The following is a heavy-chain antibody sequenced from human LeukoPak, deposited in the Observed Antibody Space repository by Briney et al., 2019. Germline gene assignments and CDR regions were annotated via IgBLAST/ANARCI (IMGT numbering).Heavy chain of an antibody. CDR2: IYYSGST. V-gene: IGHV4-59*08. D-gene: IGHD2-15*01. J-gene: IGHJ4*02. CDR3: ARLAVDCSGGSCHLARYIDY. Sequence: PSETLSLTCTVSGGSISSYYWSWIRQPPGKGLEWIGYIYYSGSTNYNPSLKSRVTISADTSKNQFSLKLSSVTAADTAVYYCARLAVDCSGGSCHLARYIDYWGQGTLVTVSS. CDR1: GGSISSYY.